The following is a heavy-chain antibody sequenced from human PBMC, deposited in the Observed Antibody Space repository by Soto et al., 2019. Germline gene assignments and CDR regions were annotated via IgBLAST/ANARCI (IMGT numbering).Heavy chain of an antibody. D-gene: IGHD2-21*02. Sequence: QVQLVESGGGVVQPGRSLRLSCAASGFTFSSYAMHWVRQAPGKGLEWVAVISYDESNKYYADSVKGRFTISRDNSKNTLYLQMNSLRAEDTAVYYCARDLTLSIVVVTGGLDYWGQGTLVTVSS. J-gene: IGHJ4*02. CDR2: ISYDESNK. CDR1: GFTFSSYA. V-gene: IGHV3-30-3*01. CDR3: ARDLTLSIVVVTGGLDY.